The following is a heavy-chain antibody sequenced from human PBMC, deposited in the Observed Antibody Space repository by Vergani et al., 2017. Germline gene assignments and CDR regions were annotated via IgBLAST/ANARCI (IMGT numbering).Heavy chain of an antibody. D-gene: IGHD5-18*01. CDR2: IRNKAYGGTT. Sequence: EVQLVESGGGLVPPGRSLRLSCAASGFSFGDYAMTWVRQAPGKGLEWVAFIRNKAYGGTTEYAASVKGRLTISRDDSKRLAYLQLSGLKTEDTAVYFYSRGRGYSFGYSDYRGQGNLGTGCS. CDR3: SRGRGYSFGYSDY. J-gene: IGHJ4*02. V-gene: IGHV3-49*04. CDR1: GFSFGDYA.